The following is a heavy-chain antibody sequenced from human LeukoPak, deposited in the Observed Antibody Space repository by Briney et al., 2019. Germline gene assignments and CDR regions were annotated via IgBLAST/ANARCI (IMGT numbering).Heavy chain of an antibody. J-gene: IGHJ4*02. CDR3: TRDQTPYY. Sequence: PGGSLRLSCAVSGFTFSSYAMSWVRQAPGKGLEWVGFIRSKIYGGTPEYAASVKGRFTISRDDSKGIAYLQMNSLKTEDTAVYYCTRDQTPYYWGQGTLVTVSS. CDR1: GFTFSSYA. V-gene: IGHV3-49*04. CDR2: IRSKIYGGTP.